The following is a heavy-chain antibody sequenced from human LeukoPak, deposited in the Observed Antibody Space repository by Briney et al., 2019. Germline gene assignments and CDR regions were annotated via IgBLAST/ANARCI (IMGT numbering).Heavy chain of an antibody. J-gene: IGHJ6*02. Sequence: PSETLSLTCAVYGGSFSGYYWSWIRQPPGKGLEWIGEINHSGSTNYNPSLKSRVTISVDTSKNQFSLKLSAVTAADTAVYYCARGRYYYGSGSFLGYGTDVWGQGTTVTVSS. CDR2: INHSGST. CDR3: ARGRYYYGSGSFLGYGTDV. V-gene: IGHV4-34*01. CDR1: GGSFSGYY. D-gene: IGHD3-10*01.